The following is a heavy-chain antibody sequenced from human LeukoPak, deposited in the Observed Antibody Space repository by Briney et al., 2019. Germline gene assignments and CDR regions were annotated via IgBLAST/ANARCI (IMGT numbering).Heavy chain of an antibody. Sequence: SETLSPTCTVSGGSISSYYWSWIRQPAGKGLEWIGRIYTSGSTNYNPSLKSRVTMSVDTSKNQISLKVNSVTAADTAVYYCARESYSSSYLFDFWGQGTLVTVSS. CDR2: IYTSGST. V-gene: IGHV4-4*07. CDR1: GGSISSYY. D-gene: IGHD6-6*01. CDR3: ARESYSSSYLFDF. J-gene: IGHJ4*02.